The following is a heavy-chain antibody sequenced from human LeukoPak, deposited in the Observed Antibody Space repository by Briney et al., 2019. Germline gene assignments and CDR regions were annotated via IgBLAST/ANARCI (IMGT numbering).Heavy chain of an antibody. V-gene: IGHV3-73*01. J-gene: IGHJ4*02. D-gene: IGHD5-12*01. CDR1: GFTFSGSA. CDR2: IRSKANSYAT. Sequence: GGSLRLSCAASGFTFSGSAMHWVRQASGKGLEWVGRIRSKANSYATAYAASVKGRFTIPRDDSKNTAYLQMNSLKTEDTAVYYCTRLGVATLKWGQGTLVTVSS. CDR3: TRLGVATLK.